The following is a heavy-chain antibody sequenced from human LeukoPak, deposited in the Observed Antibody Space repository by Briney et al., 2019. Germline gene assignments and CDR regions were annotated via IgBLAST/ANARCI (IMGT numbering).Heavy chain of an antibody. CDR1: GFTFDDYA. CDR2: ISWNSGSI. J-gene: IGHJ4*02. V-gene: IGHV3-9*01. D-gene: IGHD5-12*01. Sequence: GGSLRLSCAASGFTFDDYAMHWVRQAPGKGLEWVSGISWNSGSIGYADSVKGRFTISRDNAKNSLYLQMNSLRAEDTAVYYCARGYSGYDWYYWGQGTLVTVSS. CDR3: ARGYSGYDWYY.